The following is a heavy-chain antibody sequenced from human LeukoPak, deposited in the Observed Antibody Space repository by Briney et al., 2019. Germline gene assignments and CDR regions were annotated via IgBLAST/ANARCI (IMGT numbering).Heavy chain of an antibody. V-gene: IGHV3-7*01. Sequence: GGSLRLSCVASGFTFSNYWMSWVRQAPGKGLEWVANISQDGSEKYYVDSVKGRFTISRDNAKNSLYLQMNSLRAEDTAVYYCARVRSGSSAGNYGMDVWGQGTTVTVSS. D-gene: IGHD1-26*01. J-gene: IGHJ6*02. CDR3: ARVRSGSSAGNYGMDV. CDR2: ISQDGSEK. CDR1: GFTFSNYW.